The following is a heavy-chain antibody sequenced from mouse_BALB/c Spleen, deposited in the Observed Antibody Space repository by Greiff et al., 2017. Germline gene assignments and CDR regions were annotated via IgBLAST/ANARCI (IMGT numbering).Heavy chain of an antibody. CDR1: GFTFSSYT. V-gene: IGHV5-9*03. CDR3: ARYESFDY. Sequence: EVQLVESGGGLVKPGGSLKLSCAASGFTFSSYTMSWVRQTPEKRLEWVATISSGGGNTYYPDSVKGRFTISRDNAKNNLYLQMSSLRSEDTALYYCARYESFDYWGQGTTLTVSS. J-gene: IGHJ2*01. CDR2: ISSGGGNT.